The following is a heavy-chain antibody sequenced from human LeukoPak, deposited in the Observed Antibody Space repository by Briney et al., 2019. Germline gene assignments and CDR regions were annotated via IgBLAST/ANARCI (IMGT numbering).Heavy chain of an antibody. CDR2: IYTSGST. D-gene: IGHD2-2*02. J-gene: IGHJ6*03. CDR1: GGSISSYY. Sequence: SETLSLTCTVSGGSISSYYWSWIRQPAGKGQEWIGRIYTSGSTNYNPSLKSRVTMSVDTSKNQFSLKLSSVTAADTAVYYCARDYCSSTSCYTGMWGSSSTYYMDVWGKGTTVTVSS. V-gene: IGHV4-4*07. CDR3: ARDYCSSTSCYTGMWGSSSTYYMDV.